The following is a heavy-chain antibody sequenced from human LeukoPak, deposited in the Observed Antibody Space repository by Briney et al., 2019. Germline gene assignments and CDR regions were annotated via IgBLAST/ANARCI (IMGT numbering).Heavy chain of an antibody. Sequence: GGSLRLCCAASGFTFSSYAMSWVSQAPGKVLEWVSAISGSGGSTYYADSVKGRLTIYRDNSKNTLYLQMNSLRAEDTAVYYCAKDNSDSGYDYDTYYYDSSGYLFDYWGQGTLVTVSS. J-gene: IGHJ4*02. CDR2: ISGSGGST. CDR3: AKDNSDSGYDYDTYYYDSSGYLFDY. V-gene: IGHV3-23*01. CDR1: GFTFSSYA. D-gene: IGHD3-22*01.